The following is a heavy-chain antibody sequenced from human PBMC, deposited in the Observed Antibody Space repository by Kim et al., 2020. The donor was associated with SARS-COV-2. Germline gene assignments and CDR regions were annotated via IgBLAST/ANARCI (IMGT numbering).Heavy chain of an antibody. J-gene: IGHJ6*02. Sequence: KGRFTISRDNSKNTLYLQMNSLRAEDTAVYYCARVGGSSWDYYYYYGMDVWGQGTTVTASS. D-gene: IGHD6-13*01. V-gene: IGHV3-30*07. CDR3: ARVGGSSWDYYYYYGMDV.